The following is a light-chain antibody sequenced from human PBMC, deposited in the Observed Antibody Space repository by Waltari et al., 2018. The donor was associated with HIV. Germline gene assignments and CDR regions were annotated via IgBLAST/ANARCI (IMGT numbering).Light chain of an antibody. V-gene: IGKV1-5*03. J-gene: IGKJ1*01. CDR3: QQYNYYRT. CDR2: KAS. Sequence: DVRMTQSPSTLSASVGDRVTITCRTSLSINRWLAWYQQKPGKAPKLLIYKASILESGVPSRFSGSGSGTEFTLTISSLQPDDIATYFCQQYNYYRTFDPGTKVEIK. CDR1: LSINRW.